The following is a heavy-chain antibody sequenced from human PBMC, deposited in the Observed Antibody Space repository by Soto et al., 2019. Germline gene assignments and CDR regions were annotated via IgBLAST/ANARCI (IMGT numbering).Heavy chain of an antibody. CDR2: IYYSGST. D-gene: IGHD2-21*01. V-gene: IGHV4-39*01. CDR3: ARHTLVNQYYFDY. CDR1: GGSISSSSYY. J-gene: IGHJ4*02. Sequence: QLQLQESGPGLVKPSETLSLTCTVSGGSISSSSYYWGWIRQPPGKGLEWIVSIYYSGSTYYNPSLKSRVTISVDTSKNQFSLKLSSVTAADTAVYYCARHTLVNQYYFDYWGQGTLVTVSS.